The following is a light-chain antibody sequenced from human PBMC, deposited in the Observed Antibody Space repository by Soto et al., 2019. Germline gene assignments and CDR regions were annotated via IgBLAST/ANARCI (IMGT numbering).Light chain of an antibody. CDR3: QQYDNLPLLA. V-gene: IGKV1-33*01. Sequence: DIQMTQSPSSLSASVGDRVTITCQASQDITNYLNWYQQKPGKAPKLLIYDASHLETGVPSRFSGSGSGTDFTFTISSLQPEDFATYSCQQYDNLPLLAFGGGTRVEIK. CDR2: DAS. CDR1: QDITNY. J-gene: IGKJ4*01.